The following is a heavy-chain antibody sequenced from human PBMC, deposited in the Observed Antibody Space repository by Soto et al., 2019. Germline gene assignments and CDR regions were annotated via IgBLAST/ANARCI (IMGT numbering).Heavy chain of an antibody. D-gene: IGHD3-10*01. CDR1: GYTFTNYA. Sequence: GSLKVSCKASGYTFTNYAMHCVRQARGQMLEWMGWINAGNGNTKYSQKFQDRVTITRDTSASTAYMELSSLRSEDTAVFYCARDAEAPEYYLDYWGQGTLVTVSS. CDR3: ARDAEAPEYYLDY. CDR2: INAGNGNT. J-gene: IGHJ4*02. V-gene: IGHV1-3*01.